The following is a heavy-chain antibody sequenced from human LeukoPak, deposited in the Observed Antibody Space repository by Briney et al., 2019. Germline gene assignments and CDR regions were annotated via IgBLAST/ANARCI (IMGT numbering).Heavy chain of an antibody. Sequence: PGGSLRLSCAASGFTFSSYSMNWVRQAPGKGLGWVSYISSSSSTIYYADSVKGRFTISRDNAKNSLYLQMNSLRAEDTAVYYCARRIGWHFDYWGQGTLVTVSS. V-gene: IGHV3-48*01. CDR3: ARRIGWHFDY. CDR2: ISSSSSTI. D-gene: IGHD2/OR15-2a*01. J-gene: IGHJ4*02. CDR1: GFTFSSYS.